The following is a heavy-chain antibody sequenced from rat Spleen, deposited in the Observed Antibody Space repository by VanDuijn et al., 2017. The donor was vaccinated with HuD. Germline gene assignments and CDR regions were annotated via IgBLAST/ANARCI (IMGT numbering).Heavy chain of an antibody. D-gene: IGHD1-4*01. CDR3: TRAYPGPRGDY. V-gene: IGHV5-25*01. Sequence: EVQLVESGGGLVQPGRSMNLSCAASGFTFSDYYMAWVRQAPTKGLEWVASINTTGGDTYYPGSVKGRFTISRDNAKNALYLQMNSLRSEDTATYYCTRAYPGPRGDYWGQGVMVTVSS. CDR1: GFTFSDYY. J-gene: IGHJ2*01. CDR2: INTTGGDT.